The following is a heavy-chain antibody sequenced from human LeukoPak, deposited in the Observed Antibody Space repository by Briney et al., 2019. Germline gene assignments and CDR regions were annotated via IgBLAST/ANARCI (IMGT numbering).Heavy chain of an antibody. CDR1: GGSIRSFH. J-gene: IGHJ4*02. V-gene: IGHV4-59*12. Sequence: SETLSLTCTVSGGSIRSFHWSWIRQPPGKGLEWIGYIYYSGSTNYNPSLKSRVITSVDMSKNQFSLKLSSVTAADTAVYYCARDRIGGEEYWGQGTLVTVSS. D-gene: IGHD3-16*01. CDR3: ARDRIGGEEY. CDR2: IYYSGST.